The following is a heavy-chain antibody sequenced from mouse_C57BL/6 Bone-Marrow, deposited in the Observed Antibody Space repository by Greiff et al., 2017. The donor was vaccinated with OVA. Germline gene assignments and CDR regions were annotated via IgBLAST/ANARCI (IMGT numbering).Heavy chain of an antibody. Sequence: LVESGAELARPGASVKLSCTASGYTFTRYGLRWVTQRTGPGLELIGEIYPRSGNTYYNEKFKGKATLTADKSSSTAYMELRSLTSEDSAVYFCARSDGYYGFAYWGQGTLVTVSA. CDR2: IYPRSGNT. CDR1: GYTFTRYG. V-gene: IGHV1-81*01. D-gene: IGHD2-3*01. CDR3: ARSDGYYGFAY. J-gene: IGHJ3*01.